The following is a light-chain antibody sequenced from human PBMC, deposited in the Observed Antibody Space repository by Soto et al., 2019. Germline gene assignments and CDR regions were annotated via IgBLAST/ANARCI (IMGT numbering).Light chain of an antibody. J-gene: IGKJ2*01. CDR3: QHFGSSPPRYT. CDR1: QSLGSNY. V-gene: IGKV3-20*01. CDR2: GTS. Sequence: EIVLTQSPGTLSLSPGERATLSCRASQSLGSNYLAWYQQRPGQAPRLLIYGTSTRTTGIPDRFSGSGSVTDFTLTISRLEPEDFAVYYCQHFGSSPPRYTFGQGTKLEI.